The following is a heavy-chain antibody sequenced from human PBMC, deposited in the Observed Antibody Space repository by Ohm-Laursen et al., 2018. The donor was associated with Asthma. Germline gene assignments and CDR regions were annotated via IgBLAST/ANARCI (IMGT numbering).Heavy chain of an antibody. CDR3: AIGEDDIGDSGWFEH. CDR2: ISASGHKT. CDR1: GFTFSSYA. Sequence: SLRLSCAASGFTFSSYAMSWFRQAPRKGLEWVSTISASGHKTYYADSVKGRLIISRDNSKITLYLQMNSLRAEDTALYYCAIGEDDIGDSGWFEHWGQGTLVTVSS. V-gene: IGHV3-23*01. J-gene: IGHJ5*02. D-gene: IGHD2-21*02.